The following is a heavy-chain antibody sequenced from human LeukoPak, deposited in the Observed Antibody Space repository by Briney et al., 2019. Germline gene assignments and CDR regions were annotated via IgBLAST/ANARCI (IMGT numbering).Heavy chain of an antibody. CDR2: INHSGST. D-gene: IGHD3-3*01. CDR1: GGSFSGYY. V-gene: IGHV4-34*01. J-gene: IGHJ3*02. Sequence: SETLSLTCAVYGGSFSGYYWGWIRQPPGKGLEWIGEINHSGSTNYNPSLKSRVTISVDTSKNQFSLKLSSVTAADTAVYYCARSGRHYYDFWSGYYGDAFDIWGQGTMVTVSS. CDR3: ARSGRHYYDFWSGYYGDAFDI.